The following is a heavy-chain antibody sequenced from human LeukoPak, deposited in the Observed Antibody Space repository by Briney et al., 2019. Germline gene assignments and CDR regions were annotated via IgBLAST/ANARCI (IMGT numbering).Heavy chain of an antibody. J-gene: IGHJ4*02. V-gene: IGHV1-69*05. CDR2: IIPIFGTA. Sequence: SVKVSCKASGGTFSSYAISWVRQAPGQGLEWMGRIIPIFGTANYAQKFQGRVTITTDESTSTAYMELSSLRSEDTAVYYCARALYYYDSSGYYGYWGQGTLVTVSS. CDR3: ARALYYYDSSGYYGY. CDR1: GGTFSSYA. D-gene: IGHD3-22*01.